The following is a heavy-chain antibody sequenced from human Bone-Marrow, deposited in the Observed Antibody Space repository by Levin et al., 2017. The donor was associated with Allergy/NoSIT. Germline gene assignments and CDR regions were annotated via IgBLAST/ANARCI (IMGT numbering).Heavy chain of an antibody. J-gene: IGHJ4*02. CDR3: AKEPNPYTSSWDFDS. Sequence: GESLKISCAASGFTFSNYGMHWVRQAPGKGLEWVAVISYSGNTKYYADSVKGRFTISRDNSKNTLYLQLNSLSAEDTAVYYCAKEPNPYTSSWDFDSWGQGTLVTVSS. CDR1: GFTFSNYG. CDR2: ISYSGNTK. V-gene: IGHV3-30*18. D-gene: IGHD6-13*01.